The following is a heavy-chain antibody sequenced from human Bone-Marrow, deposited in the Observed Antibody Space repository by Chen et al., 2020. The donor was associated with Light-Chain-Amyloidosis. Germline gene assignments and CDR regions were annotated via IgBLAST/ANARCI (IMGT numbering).Heavy chain of an antibody. J-gene: IGHJ4*02. D-gene: IGHD5-18*01. CDR3: ARRSYGYTFYY. CDR1: GYTFPNYW. V-gene: IGHV5-51*01. CDR2: IYPDDSVA. Sequence: EVQLEQSGPEVKKPGESLKISCKGSGYTFPNYWLGWVRHMRGKGLECMGFIYPDDSVASYSPSFERQVTISADKSITSAYPQWRSLTAPYTAMYYCARRSYGYTFYYWGQGTLVTASS.